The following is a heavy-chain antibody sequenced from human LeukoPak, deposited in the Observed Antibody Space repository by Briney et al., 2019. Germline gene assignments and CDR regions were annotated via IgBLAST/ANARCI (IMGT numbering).Heavy chain of an antibody. V-gene: IGHV3-23*01. CDR2: ISGSGGST. CDR1: GFTFSSYA. Sequence: PGGSLRVSCAAFGFTFSSYALSWVRQAPGKGLEWVSGISGSGGSTYYADAVKGRFSISRDNSKNTLYLQMNSLRAEDTAVYYCAKGDGYNYDNWFDPWGQGTLVTVSS. J-gene: IGHJ5*02. CDR3: AKGDGYNYDNWFDP. D-gene: IGHD5-24*01.